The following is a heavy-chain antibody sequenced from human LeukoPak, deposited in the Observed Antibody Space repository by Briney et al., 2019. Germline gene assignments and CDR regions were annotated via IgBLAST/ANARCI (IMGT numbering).Heavy chain of an antibody. Sequence: PGGSLRLSCAASGFTFSSCAMNWVRQAPGKGLEWVSTITGSGGSTYYADSVKGRFTISRDNSKNTLYLQMNSLRAEHTAVYYCAKEIGGDYDAFDIWGQGTMVTVSS. CDR2: ITGSGGST. CDR1: GFTFSSCA. J-gene: IGHJ3*02. D-gene: IGHD4-17*01. CDR3: AKEIGGDYDAFDI. V-gene: IGHV3-23*01.